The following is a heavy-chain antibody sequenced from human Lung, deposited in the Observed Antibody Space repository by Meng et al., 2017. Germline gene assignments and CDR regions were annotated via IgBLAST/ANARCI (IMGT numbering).Heavy chain of an antibody. D-gene: IGHD3-3*01. CDR2: IYHSGRT. CDR1: GGSSSSRHW. V-gene: IGHV4-4*02. Sequence: EVAAGLVNPSGAVSLTGAVFGGSSSSRHWWRCARQSPGRGLEWIGEIYHSGRTNYNPAVESRVTISVDKRLNHSSLKVKSVMDADMAVYYCVRGGQDQAFYDFWSGPFDPWGQGTLVTVSS. J-gene: IGHJ5*02. CDR3: VRGGQDQAFYDFWSGPFDP.